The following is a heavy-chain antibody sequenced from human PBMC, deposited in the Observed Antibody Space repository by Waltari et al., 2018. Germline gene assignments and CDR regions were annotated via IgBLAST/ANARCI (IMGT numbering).Heavy chain of an antibody. Sequence: EMQLVESGGGLVQPGGSLRLSCAASGFTFTTYEINWVRQAPGKGLEWISYISSSGTSIYYADSVKGRFTISRDNAQDSLYLQMNSLRAEDTAVYYCARAAITGTGFDFWGQGSLVTVSS. J-gene: IGHJ4*02. V-gene: IGHV3-48*03. CDR1: GFTFTTYE. D-gene: IGHD1-20*01. CDR2: ISSSGTSI. CDR3: ARAAITGTGFDF.